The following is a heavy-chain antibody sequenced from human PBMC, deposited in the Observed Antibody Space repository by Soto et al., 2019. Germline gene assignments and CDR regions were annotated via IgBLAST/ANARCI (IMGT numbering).Heavy chain of an antibody. CDR2: VYHSGAT. V-gene: IGHV4-30-2*01. CDR1: GGSISTSDYT. D-gene: IGHD3-3*01. J-gene: IGHJ6*02. Sequence: SETLSLTCAVSGGSISTSDYTWSWIRQPPGRGLEWIGSVYHSGATHYMPSLKNRLTMSLDKSKNQFSLDLTSVTAADTAVYYCVRERTISGVAPGGGVDVWGQGTTVTVSS. CDR3: VRERTISGVAPGGGVDV.